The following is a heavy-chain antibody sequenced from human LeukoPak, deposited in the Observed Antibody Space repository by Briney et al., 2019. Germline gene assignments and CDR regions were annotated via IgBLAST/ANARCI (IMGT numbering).Heavy chain of an antibody. Sequence: GGSQRRSCVASRFTFSSYGMHWVRQAPGKGLEWVAFIRYDGSNKYYADSVKGRFTISRDNSKNTLYLQMNSLRAEDTAVYYCAKDRWLDAFDIWGQGTMVTVSS. J-gene: IGHJ3*02. D-gene: IGHD5-24*01. CDR1: RFTFSSYG. CDR3: AKDRWLDAFDI. CDR2: IRYDGSNK. V-gene: IGHV3-30*02.